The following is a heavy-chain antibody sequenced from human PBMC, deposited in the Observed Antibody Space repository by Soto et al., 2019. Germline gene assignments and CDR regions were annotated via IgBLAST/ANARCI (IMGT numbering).Heavy chain of an antibody. CDR2: ISYGGKNK. Sequence: GGSLRLSCAASGFSFRSYGMHWVRQAPGKGLEWVALISYGGKNKYYADSVKGRFTISRDNSMNTLYLQMDSLRAEDTAVYYCAAGQYFSDYWGQGTVVTVSS. D-gene: IGHD3-3*01. CDR1: GFSFRSYG. V-gene: IGHV3-30*03. J-gene: IGHJ4*02. CDR3: AAGQYFSDY.